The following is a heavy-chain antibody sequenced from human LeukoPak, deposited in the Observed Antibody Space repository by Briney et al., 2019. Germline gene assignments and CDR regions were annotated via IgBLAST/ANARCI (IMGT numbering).Heavy chain of an antibody. CDR1: GFTFSNAW. V-gene: IGHV3-15*01. CDR2: IKSKTDGGTT. D-gene: IGHD6-19*01. CDR3: TTDVRRQWLGY. Sequence: GGSLRLSCAASGFTFSNAWMSWVRQAPGKGLEWVGRIKSKTDGGTTDYAAPVKGRFTISRDDSKNTLYLQMNSLKTEDTAVYCCTTDVRRQWLGYWGQGTLVTVSS. J-gene: IGHJ4*02.